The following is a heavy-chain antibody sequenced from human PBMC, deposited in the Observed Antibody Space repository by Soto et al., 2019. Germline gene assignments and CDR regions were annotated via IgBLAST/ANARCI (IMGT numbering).Heavy chain of an antibody. V-gene: IGHV3-23*01. CDR2: ISESGAIT. CDR3: AKAQYTGISKTLDY. D-gene: IGHD1-26*01. Sequence: EVHLLESGGGLVQPGGSLRLSCVASGFTFSSYTMYWVRQVPGKGLEWVSDISESGAITHYADSVKGRSTISRDDPKSTLFLQMHTRRGDDTAVYYCAKAQYTGISKTLDYWGQGTLVTVST. CDR1: GFTFSSYT. J-gene: IGHJ4*02.